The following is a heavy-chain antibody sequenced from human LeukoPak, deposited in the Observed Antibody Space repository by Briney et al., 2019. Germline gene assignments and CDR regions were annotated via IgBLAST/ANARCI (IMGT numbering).Heavy chain of an antibody. D-gene: IGHD2-2*02. J-gene: IGHJ4*02. CDR1: GFIFSNYE. CDR2: IGGGDNPI. V-gene: IGHV3-48*03. Sequence: PGGSLRLSCMASGFIFSNYEMNWVRQAPGKGLEWVSNIGGGDNPIHYADSVKGRFTIPRDNSKNTLYLQMNSLRAEDTAIYHCARGGRYCTTTNCYIGKWGQGTLVTVSS. CDR3: ARGGRYCTTTNCYIGK.